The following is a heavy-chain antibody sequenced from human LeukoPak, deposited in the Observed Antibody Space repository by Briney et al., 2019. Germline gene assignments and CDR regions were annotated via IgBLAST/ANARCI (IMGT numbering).Heavy chain of an antibody. J-gene: IGHJ4*02. D-gene: IGHD6-19*01. V-gene: IGHV5-51*01. CDR3: ARHSSYTSGWPLDY. CDR2: IYLGDSDT. CDR1: GYSFTSYW. Sequence: GESLKISCKGSGYSFTSYWIGWVRQMSGKGLEWMGIIYLGDSDTRYSPSFQGQITISADKSISTAYLQWSSLKASDTAIYYCARHSSYTSGWPLDYWGQGTLVTVSS.